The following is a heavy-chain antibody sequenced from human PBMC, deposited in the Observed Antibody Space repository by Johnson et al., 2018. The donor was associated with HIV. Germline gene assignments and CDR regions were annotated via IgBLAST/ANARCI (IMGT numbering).Heavy chain of an antibody. CDR1: GFIFSNYA. Sequence: QLVESVGGVVQPWRSLRLSCAASGFIFSNYAMHWGRQAPGKGLEWVAVISYDGSNKYYADSVKGRFTISRDNSKNTLYLQMNSLRAEDTAVDYCARSLMAAADAFDIWGQGTLVTVSS. CDR3: ARSLMAAADAFDI. D-gene: IGHD6-13*01. J-gene: IGHJ3*02. CDR2: ISYDGSNK. V-gene: IGHV3-30*14.